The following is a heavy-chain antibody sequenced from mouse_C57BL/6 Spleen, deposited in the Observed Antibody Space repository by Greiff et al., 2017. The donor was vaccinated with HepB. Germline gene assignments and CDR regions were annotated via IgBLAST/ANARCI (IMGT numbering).Heavy chain of an antibody. CDR2: INPSTGGT. J-gene: IGHJ2*01. D-gene: IGHD6-1*01. CDR3: ARSAY. Sequence: EVQLVESGPELVKPGASVKISCKASGYSFTGYYMNWVKQSPEKSLEWIGEINPSTGGTTYNQKFKAKATLTVDKSSSTAYMQLKSLTSEDSAVYYCARSAYWGQGTTLTVSS. CDR1: GYSFTGYY. V-gene: IGHV1-42*01.